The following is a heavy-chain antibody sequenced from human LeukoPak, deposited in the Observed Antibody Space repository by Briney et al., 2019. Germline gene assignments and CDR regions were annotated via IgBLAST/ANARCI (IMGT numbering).Heavy chain of an antibody. Sequence: ASVKVSCKASGYTFAAYYMHWVRQAPGQGLEWMGIINPSGGSTSYAQKFQGRVTMTRDTSTSTVYMELSSLRPEDTAVYYCARDRGSGDYYFDYWGQGTLVTVSS. CDR2: INPSGGST. CDR1: GYTFAAYY. V-gene: IGHV1-46*01. D-gene: IGHD2-15*01. CDR3: ARDRGSGDYYFDY. J-gene: IGHJ4*02.